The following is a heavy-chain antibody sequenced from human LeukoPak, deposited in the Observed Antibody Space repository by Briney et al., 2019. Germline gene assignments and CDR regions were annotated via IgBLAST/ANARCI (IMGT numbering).Heavy chain of an antibody. CDR3: TTRGLGMAMADTSDGFDY. CDR2: IKSKTDGGTT. D-gene: IGHD6-19*01. J-gene: IGHJ4*02. V-gene: IGHV3-15*01. Sequence: PGGSLRLSCEASGFTFSNAWMSWVRQAPGKGLEWVGRIKSKTDGGTTNFAAPVKGRFTISRDDSKNTLYLQMNSLKTEDTAVYYCTTRGLGMAMADTSDGFDYWGQGTLVTVSS. CDR1: GFTFSNAW.